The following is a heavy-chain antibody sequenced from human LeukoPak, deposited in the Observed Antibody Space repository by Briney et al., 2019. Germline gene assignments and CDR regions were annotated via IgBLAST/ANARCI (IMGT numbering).Heavy chain of an antibody. J-gene: IGHJ4*02. CDR2: IKQDGSEK. Sequence: GGSLRLSCAASGFTFSSYWMSWVRQAPGRGLEWVANIKQDGSEKYDVDSVKGRFTISRDNAKNSLYLQMNSLRAEDTAVYYCARDNRAVAALTGYYFDYWGQGTLVTVSS. CDR3: ARDNRAVAALTGYYFDY. CDR1: GFTFSSYW. D-gene: IGHD6-19*01. V-gene: IGHV3-7*01.